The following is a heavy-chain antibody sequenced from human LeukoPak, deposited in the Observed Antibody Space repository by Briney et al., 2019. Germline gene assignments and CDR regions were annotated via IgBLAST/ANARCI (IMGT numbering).Heavy chain of an antibody. Sequence: SVTVSCKASGGTFSNYAISWVRQAPGQGLEWMGGIIPIFGTGNYAQKFKGRVTITADVSTTTAYMELSSLRSEDTAVYYCARPTWAYYDSRKDAFDIWGQGTMVTVSS. D-gene: IGHD3-22*01. J-gene: IGHJ3*02. V-gene: IGHV1-69*13. CDR3: ARPTWAYYDSRKDAFDI. CDR2: IIPIFGTG. CDR1: GGTFSNYA.